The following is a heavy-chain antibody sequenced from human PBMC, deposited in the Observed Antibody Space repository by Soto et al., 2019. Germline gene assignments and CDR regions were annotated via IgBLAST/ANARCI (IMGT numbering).Heavy chain of an antibody. J-gene: IGHJ6*02. CDR2: IVPIFGTT. D-gene: IGHD3-10*01. CDR1: GDTFSSYS. Sequence: QVRLVQSGAEVNKPGSSVKVSCKASGDTFSSYSISWVRQAPGQGLEWMGGIVPIFGTTVYAPRMQGRVTITADVPTSTSYMELSGLRFEDTAIYYCAANSLGGGSQGDVWGQGTTVTVSS. V-gene: IGHV1-69*01. CDR3: AANSLGGGSQGDV.